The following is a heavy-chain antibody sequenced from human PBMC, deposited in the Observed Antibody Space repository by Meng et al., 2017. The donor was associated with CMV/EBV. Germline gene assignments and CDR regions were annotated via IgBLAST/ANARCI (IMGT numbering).Heavy chain of an antibody. CDR2: IYPGDSDT. V-gene: IGHV5-51*01. J-gene: IGHJ6*02. D-gene: IGHD6-13*01. Sequence: KVSCKGSGYSFTSYWIGWVRQMPGKGLEWMGIIYPGDSDTRYSPSFQGQVTISADKSISTAYLQWSSLKASDTAMYYCARTNTPQYSSSWYRYYYYGMDVWGQETTVTVSS. CDR1: GYSFTSYW. CDR3: ARTNTPQYSSSWYRYYYYGMDV.